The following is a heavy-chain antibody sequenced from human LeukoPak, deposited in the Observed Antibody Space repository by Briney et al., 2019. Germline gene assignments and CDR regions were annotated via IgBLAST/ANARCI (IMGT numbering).Heavy chain of an antibody. Sequence: GASVKVSCKASGYTFTSYDINWVRQATGQGLEWMGWMNPNSGNTGYAQKFQGRVTMTRNTSISTAYMELSSLRSEDTAVYYCAMYSSSSHDFDYWGQGTLVTVSS. D-gene: IGHD6-6*01. CDR2: MNPNSGNT. CDR3: AMYSSSSHDFDY. CDR1: GYTFTSYD. J-gene: IGHJ4*02. V-gene: IGHV1-8*01.